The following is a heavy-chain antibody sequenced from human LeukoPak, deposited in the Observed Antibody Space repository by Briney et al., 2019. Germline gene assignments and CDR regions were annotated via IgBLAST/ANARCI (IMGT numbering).Heavy chain of an antibody. CDR2: MNPNSGNT. CDR1: VYTVTSYD. CDR3: GRGLHSCVGGSFDI. J-gene: IGHJ3*02. D-gene: IGHD4-23*01. Sequence: ASVKVSCTVSVYTVTSYDNKWLRQATGQGLEWMGWMNPNSGNTGYAQKFQGRVTITRNTSISTAYMELSSLRSEDTAVYYCGRGLHSCVGGSFDISGQGTMVTVSS. V-gene: IGHV1-8*03.